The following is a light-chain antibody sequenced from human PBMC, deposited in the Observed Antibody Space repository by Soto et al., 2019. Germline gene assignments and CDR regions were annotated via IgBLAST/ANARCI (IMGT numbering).Light chain of an antibody. CDR3: HQRQSWPRT. J-gene: IGKJ1*01. Sequence: EIVLTQSPATLSSFPGDRVTLSCRASQAVNTRLAWYQHKPGQATRLLIYLASNRAAGVPARFSGSGSGTDFTLTISDVEPEDFAVYYCHQRQSWPRTFGQGTKVDI. V-gene: IGKV3-11*01. CDR2: LAS. CDR1: QAVNTR.